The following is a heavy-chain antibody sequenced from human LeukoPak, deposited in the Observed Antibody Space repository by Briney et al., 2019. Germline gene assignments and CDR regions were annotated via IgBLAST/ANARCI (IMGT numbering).Heavy chain of an antibody. V-gene: IGHV4-61*02. D-gene: IGHD6-19*01. J-gene: IGHJ6*03. CDR2: IYTSGST. CDR1: GGSISSGSYY. CDR3: ARAGGLILPNSSGWFANVYYYMDV. Sequence: SSETLSLTCTVSGGSISSGSYYWSWIRQPAGKGLEWIGRIYTSGSTNYNPSLKSRVTISVDTSKNQFSLKLSSVTAADTAVYYCARAGGLILPNSSGWFANVYYYMDVWGKGTTVTISS.